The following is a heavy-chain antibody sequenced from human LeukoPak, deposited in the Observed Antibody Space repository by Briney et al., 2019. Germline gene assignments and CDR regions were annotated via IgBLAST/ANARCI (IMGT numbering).Heavy chain of an antibody. CDR2: ISSSSSYI. V-gene: IGHV3-21*01. D-gene: IGHD4-23*01. CDR3: ARDYGGSSPFDY. J-gene: IGHJ4*02. CDR1: GFTFDDYA. Sequence: PGGSLRLSCAASGFTFDDYAMHWVRQAPGKGLEWVSSISSSSSYIYYADSVKGRFTISRDNAKNSLYLHMNSLRAEDTAVYYCARDYGGSSPFDYWGQGTLVTVSS.